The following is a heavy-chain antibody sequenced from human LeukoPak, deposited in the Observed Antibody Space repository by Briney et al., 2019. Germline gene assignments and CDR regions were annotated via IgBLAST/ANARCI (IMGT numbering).Heavy chain of an antibody. D-gene: IGHD3-22*01. J-gene: IGHJ6*03. CDR2: IIPIFGTA. V-gene: IGHV1-69*13. CDR3: ARDAYYYDSSGYYYEAFYYYYMDV. CDR1: GGTFSSYA. Sequence: ALVKVSCKASGGTFSSYAISWVRQAPGQGLEWMGGIIPIFGTANYAQKFQGRVTITADESTSTAYMELSSLRSEDTAVYYCARDAYYYDSSGYYYEAFYYYYMDVWGKGTTVTVSS.